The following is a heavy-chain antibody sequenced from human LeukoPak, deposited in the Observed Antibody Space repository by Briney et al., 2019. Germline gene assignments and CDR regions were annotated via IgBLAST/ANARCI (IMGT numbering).Heavy chain of an antibody. Sequence: GASVKASCKASGYTFASYGISWVRQAPGQGLEWMGWISPYNDNTNYAQNLQGRVTMTTDTSTSTAYMELRSLRSDDTAVYYCARDCGGDCYPIDYWGQGTLVTVSS. J-gene: IGHJ4*02. D-gene: IGHD2-21*01. CDR2: ISPYNDNT. CDR3: ARDCGGDCYPIDY. CDR1: GYTFASYG. V-gene: IGHV1-18*01.